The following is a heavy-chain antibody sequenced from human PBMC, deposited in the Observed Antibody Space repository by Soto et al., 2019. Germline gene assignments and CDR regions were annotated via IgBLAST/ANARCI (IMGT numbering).Heavy chain of an antibody. J-gene: IGHJ3*02. V-gene: IGHV3-21*01. CDR1: GFTFSSYS. CDR3: AKTHQGSVSYYTFDI. Sequence: GGSLRLSCAASGFTFSSYSMNWVRQAPGKGLEWVSSISSSSSYTYYADSVKGRFTISRDNSKNSLYLQMNSLRAEDTAVYYCAKTHQGSVSYYTFDIWGQGTMVTVSS. D-gene: IGHD3-10*01. CDR2: ISSSSSYT.